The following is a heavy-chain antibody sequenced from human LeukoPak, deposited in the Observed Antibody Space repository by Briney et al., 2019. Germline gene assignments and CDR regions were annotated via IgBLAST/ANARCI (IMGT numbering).Heavy chain of an antibody. CDR3: ASWTGTTWDYYYMDV. CDR2: IIPIFGTA. V-gene: IGHV1-69*05. D-gene: IGHD1-7*01. J-gene: IGHJ6*03. CDR1: GGTFSSYA. Sequence: SVKVSCKASGGTFSSYAISWVRQAPGQGLEWMGGIIPIFGTANYAQKFQGRVTITTDESTSTAYMELSSLRSVDTAVYYCASWTGTTWDYYYMDVWGKGTTVTVSS.